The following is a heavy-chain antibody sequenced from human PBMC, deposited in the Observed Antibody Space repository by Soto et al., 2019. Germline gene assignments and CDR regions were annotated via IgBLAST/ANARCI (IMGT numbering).Heavy chain of an antibody. CDR2: ISSSSSSK. CDR1: GFTFSSYS. V-gene: IGHV3-48*02. J-gene: IGHJ4*02. Sequence: EVQLVESGGGLVQPGGSLRLSCAASGFTFSSYSMNWVRQAPGKGLAWVSYISSSSSSKYYTDSVKGRFTISRDNAKNSLYLQMNSLRDEDTAVYYCAASLYGSGLSFDYCGQGTLVTVSS. D-gene: IGHD3-10*01. CDR3: AASLYGSGLSFDY.